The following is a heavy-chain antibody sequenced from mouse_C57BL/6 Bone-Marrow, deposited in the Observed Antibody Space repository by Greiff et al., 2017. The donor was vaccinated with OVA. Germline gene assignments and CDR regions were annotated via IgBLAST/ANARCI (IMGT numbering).Heavy chain of an antibody. CDR2: IDPEDGET. Sequence: EVKLVESGAELVKPGASVKLSCTASGFNIKDYYMHWVKQRTEQGLEWSGRIDPEDGETKYAPKFQGKATITADTSSNTAYLQLSSLTSEDTAVYYCALIYEGAYWGQGTLVTVSA. D-gene: IGHD2-3*01. CDR1: GFNIKDYY. J-gene: IGHJ3*01. CDR3: ALIYEGAY. V-gene: IGHV14-2*01.